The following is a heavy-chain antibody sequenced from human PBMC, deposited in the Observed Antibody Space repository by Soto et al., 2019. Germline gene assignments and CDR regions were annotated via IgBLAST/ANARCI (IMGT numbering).Heavy chain of an antibody. J-gene: IGHJ4*02. V-gene: IGHV3-74*01. CDR1: GFTFSGSW. Sequence: EVQLVESGGGLVQPGGSLRLSCAASGFTFSGSWMHWVRQAPGKGLVWVSRINGDGSGTSYADFVKGRFTISRDDAKNTLFLQMNGLRAEDTAVYYCARGIFGSGTAYDYWGQGTLVTVSS. D-gene: IGHD3-10*01. CDR3: ARGIFGSGTAYDY. CDR2: INGDGSGT.